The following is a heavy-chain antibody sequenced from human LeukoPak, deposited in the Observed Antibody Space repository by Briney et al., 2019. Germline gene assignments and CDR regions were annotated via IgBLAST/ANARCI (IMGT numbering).Heavy chain of an antibody. CDR2: IYHSGST. CDR3: AKSRWDSSGYYLHYFDY. V-gene: IGHV4-30-2*02. J-gene: IGHJ4*02. Sequence: SETLSLTCAVSGGSISSGGYSWSWIRQPPGKGLEWIGYIYHSGSTYYNPSLKSRVTISVDRSKNQFSLKLSSVTAADTAVYYCAKSRWDSSGYYLHYFDYWGQGTLVTVSS. CDR1: GGSISSGGYS. D-gene: IGHD3-22*01.